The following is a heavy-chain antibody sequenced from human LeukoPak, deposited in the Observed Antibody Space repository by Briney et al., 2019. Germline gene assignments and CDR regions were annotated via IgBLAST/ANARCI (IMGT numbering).Heavy chain of an antibody. V-gene: IGHV3-30*18. CDR2: ISYDGSNK. D-gene: IGHD6-19*01. J-gene: IGHJ4*02. Sequence: GGSLRLSCAASGFTFNNAWMSWVRQAPGKGLEWVAVISYDGSNKYYADSVKGRFTISRDNSKNTLYLQMNGLRAEDTAVYYCAKDQYSSGWSHFDYWGQGTLVTVSS. CDR1: GFTFNNAW. CDR3: AKDQYSSGWSHFDY.